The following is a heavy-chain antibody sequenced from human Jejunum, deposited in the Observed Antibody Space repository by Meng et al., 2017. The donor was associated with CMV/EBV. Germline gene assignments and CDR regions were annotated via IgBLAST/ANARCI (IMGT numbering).Heavy chain of an antibody. J-gene: IGHJ6*02. CDR3: AKSRGDFWSGYYHGMDV. CDR2: IRYDGTNK. CDR1: FSSYG. D-gene: IGHD3-3*01. V-gene: IGHV3-30*02. Sequence: FSSYGMHWVRQAPGKGLEWVAFIRYDGTNKFHADYVKGRFTISRDNSKNTLYLQMNSLRGEDTAVYYCAKSRGDFWSGYYHGMDVWGQGTTVTVSS.